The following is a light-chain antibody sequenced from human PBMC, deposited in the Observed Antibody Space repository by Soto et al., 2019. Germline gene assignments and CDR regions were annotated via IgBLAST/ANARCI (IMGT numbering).Light chain of an antibody. CDR3: QQYNKWPPT. CDR1: QSVASN. J-gene: IGKJ5*01. V-gene: IGKV3-15*01. Sequence: EVLMTQSPATLSVSPGERATLSCRAGQSVASNLAWYQQKPGQAPRLLISGASTRATGIPARFSGSRSGTEFTLTISSLQSEDFAVYYCQQYNKWPPTFGQGTRLDIK. CDR2: GAS.